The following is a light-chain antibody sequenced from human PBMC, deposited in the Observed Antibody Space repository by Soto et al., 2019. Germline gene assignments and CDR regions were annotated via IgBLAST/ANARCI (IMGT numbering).Light chain of an antibody. CDR1: QSIANS. V-gene: IGKV3-20*01. CDR2: GAS. CDR3: QRYDSLRT. Sequence: EIVLTQSPGTLSLSPGERASLSCRASQSIANSLAWYQQKPGQAPRLLIYGASNRATGIPDRFSGSGSGTDFTLTITRLEAEDFAMYYCQRYDSLRTFGQGTKVDI. J-gene: IGKJ1*01.